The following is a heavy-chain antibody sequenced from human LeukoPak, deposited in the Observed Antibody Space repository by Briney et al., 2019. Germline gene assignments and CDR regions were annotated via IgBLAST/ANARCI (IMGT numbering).Heavy chain of an antibody. Sequence: GGSLRLSCVASGITFSSYDMSWVRQAPGKGLEWISAISDRGKTDYADSVKGRFTISRDNSKNTLYLQLSSLRADDTAIYYCAKLPTIFGVADSFDVWGQGTLVTVSS. V-gene: IGHV3-23*01. J-gene: IGHJ3*01. CDR3: AKLPTIFGVADSFDV. CDR1: GITFSSYD. D-gene: IGHD3-3*01. CDR2: ISDRGKT.